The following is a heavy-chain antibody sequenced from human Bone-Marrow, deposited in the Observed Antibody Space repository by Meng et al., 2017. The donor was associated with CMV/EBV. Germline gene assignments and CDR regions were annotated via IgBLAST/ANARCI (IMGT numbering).Heavy chain of an antibody. CDR2: INPSGGST. CDR1: GYTFTVYY. CDR3: ARERAVVVISTTGGVDV. J-gene: IGHJ6*02. V-gene: IGHV1-46*01. Sequence: ASVKVSCKASGYTFTVYYMHWVRQAPGQGLEWMGIINPSGGSTSYAQKFQGRVTMTRDTSTSTVYMELSSLRSEDTAVYYCARERAVVVISTTGGVDVWGQGTTVTVSS. D-gene: IGHD2-21*01.